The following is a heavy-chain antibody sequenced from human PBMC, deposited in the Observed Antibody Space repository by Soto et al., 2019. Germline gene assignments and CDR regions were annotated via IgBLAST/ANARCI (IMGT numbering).Heavy chain of an antibody. V-gene: IGHV4-31*03. J-gene: IGHJ5*02. CDR1: GGSIRSPNFS. Sequence: PSETLSLTCTVSGGSIRSPNFSWIWIRQHPGKGPEWIGNIYYNGTTTYSPSLESRLTISLDPSKNQFSLTLKSVTAADTAVYYCPTDAPLWFDPPGQGTLVTLSS. CDR3: PTDAPLWFDP. CDR2: IYYNGTT.